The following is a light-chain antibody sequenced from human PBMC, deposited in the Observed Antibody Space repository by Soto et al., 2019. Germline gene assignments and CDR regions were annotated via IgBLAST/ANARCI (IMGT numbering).Light chain of an antibody. J-gene: IGKJ5*01. CDR1: QSFRGL. V-gene: IGKV3-11*01. Sequence: EVVLTQSPVTLSLSPGERATLSCRASQSFRGLLAWYQQKPGQAPRLLIYDAYNRATGIPPRFSGSGSGTDFTLTISSLEPEESAVYYCQRRHMWPITFGRGTRLEIK. CDR2: DAY. CDR3: QRRHMWPIT.